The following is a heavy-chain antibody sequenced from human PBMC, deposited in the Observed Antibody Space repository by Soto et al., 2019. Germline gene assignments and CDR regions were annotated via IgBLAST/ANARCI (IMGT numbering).Heavy chain of an antibody. Sequence: QITLKESGPTLVKTTQSLTLTCTFSGFSLSSTRMAVGWIRQPPGKALEWLALIYWDDDKRYSPFLKSRLTITRDTSKLQVVLTMSTMYPLDTARYYCAHIVVAGLGYYFDYWGQGTLFTVSS. CDR3: AHIVVAGLGYYFDY. V-gene: IGHV2-5*02. J-gene: IGHJ4*02. CDR2: IYWDDDK. D-gene: IGHD6-19*01. CDR1: GFSLSSTRMA.